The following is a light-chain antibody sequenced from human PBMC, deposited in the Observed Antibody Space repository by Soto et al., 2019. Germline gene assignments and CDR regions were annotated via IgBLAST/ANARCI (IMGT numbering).Light chain of an antibody. V-gene: IGLV2-8*01. CDR1: SSDVGRYNY. CDR3: RSYAGTSRSV. Sequence: QSALTQPPSASGSPGQSVTISCTGTSSDVGRYNYISWYQQRPGKAPKLIIYEVSKRPSGVPDRLSGFKYGNTASLTVSGLQAEDEADYYCRSYAGTSRSVFATGPKANVL. CDR2: EVS. J-gene: IGLJ1*01.